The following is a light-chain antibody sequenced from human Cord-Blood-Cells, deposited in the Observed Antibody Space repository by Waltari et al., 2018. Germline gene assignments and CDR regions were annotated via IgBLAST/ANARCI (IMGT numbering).Light chain of an antibody. CDR2: DVS. J-gene: IGLJ3*02. CDR1: SSDFGGYNY. CDR3: CSYAGSYTWV. Sequence: QSVLTQPRSVSGSPGQSVTISCTGTSSDFGGYNYVSWYQQHPGKAPKLMIYDVSKRPSGVPDRFSGSKSGNTASLTISGLQAEDDADYYCCSYAGSYTWVFGGGTKLTVL. V-gene: IGLV2-11*01.